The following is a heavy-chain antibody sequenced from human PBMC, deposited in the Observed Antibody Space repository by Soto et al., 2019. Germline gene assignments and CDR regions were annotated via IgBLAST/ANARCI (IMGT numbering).Heavy chain of an antibody. V-gene: IGHV4-34*01. CDR3: ARASSPDIVVVVAATYFDS. D-gene: IGHD2-15*01. J-gene: IGHJ4*02. CDR2: INHSGST. CDR1: GGSFSGYY. Sequence: QVQLQQWGAGLLKPSETLSLTCAVYGGSFSGYYWSWIRQPPGKGLEWIGEINHSGSTNYNPSLKSRVTISVDTSKNQFSLKLSSVTAADTAVYYCARASSPDIVVVVAATYFDSWGQGTLVTVSS.